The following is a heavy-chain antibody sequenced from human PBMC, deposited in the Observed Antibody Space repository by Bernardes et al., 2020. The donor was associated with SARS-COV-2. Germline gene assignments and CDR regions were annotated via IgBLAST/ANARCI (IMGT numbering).Heavy chain of an antibody. V-gene: IGHV1-2*02. CDR3: ARVGLAVAAPEYYYYYYGMDV. CDR1: GYTFTGYY. CDR2: INPNSGGT. J-gene: IGHJ6*02. Sequence: ASVKVSCKASGYTFTGYYMHWVRQAPGQGLEWMGWINPNSGGTNYAQKFQGRVTMTRDTSISTAYMELSRLRSDDTAVYYCARVGLAVAAPEYYYYYYGMDVWGQGTTVTVSS. D-gene: IGHD6-19*01.